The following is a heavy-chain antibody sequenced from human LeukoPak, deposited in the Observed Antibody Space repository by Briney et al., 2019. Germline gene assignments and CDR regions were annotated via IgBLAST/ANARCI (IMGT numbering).Heavy chain of an antibody. CDR2: INPSGGST. CDR3: ASGLPRGHYYYGMDV. D-gene: IGHD3-10*01. Sequence: ASVKVSCKASGYTFTSYYMHWVRQAPGQGLEWMGIINPSGGSTSYAQKFQGRVTMTRDTSTSTVYMELSSLRSEDTAVYYCASGLPRGHYYYGMDVWGQGTTVTVSS. V-gene: IGHV1-46*01. J-gene: IGHJ6*02. CDR1: GYTFTSYY.